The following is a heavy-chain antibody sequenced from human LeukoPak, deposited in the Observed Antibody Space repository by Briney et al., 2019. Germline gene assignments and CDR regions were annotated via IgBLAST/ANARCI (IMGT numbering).Heavy chain of an antibody. CDR3: ARDDPTDILTGYYLAQ. CDR2: INPNSGGT. Sequence: ASVKVSCKASGYTFTGYYMHWVRQAPGQGLEWMGWINPNSGGTSYAQKFQGRVTMTRDTSISTAYMELSRLRSDDTAVYYCARDDPTDILTGYYLAQWGQGTLVTVSS. D-gene: IGHD3-9*01. CDR1: GYTFTGYY. J-gene: IGHJ4*02. V-gene: IGHV1-2*02.